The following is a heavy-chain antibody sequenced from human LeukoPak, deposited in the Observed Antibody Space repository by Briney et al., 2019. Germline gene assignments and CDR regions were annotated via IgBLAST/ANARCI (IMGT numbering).Heavy chain of an antibody. D-gene: IGHD3-10*01. Sequence: GGSLRLSCAASGFSFSDYWMSWVRQAPGEGLEWVANINHDGSEKHYVDSVKARFTISRDNAKNSLSLQMTSLRDVDTALYYCGRRGSLSDYWGQGSLVSVSS. V-gene: IGHV3-7*01. CDR3: GRRGSLSDY. J-gene: IGHJ4*02. CDR1: GFSFSDYW. CDR2: INHDGSEK.